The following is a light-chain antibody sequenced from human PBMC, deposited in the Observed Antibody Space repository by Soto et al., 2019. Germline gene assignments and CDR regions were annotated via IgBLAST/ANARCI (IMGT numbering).Light chain of an antibody. CDR3: SSYTTNNTPV. V-gene: IGLV2-14*01. Sequence: QSALTQPASVSGSPGQSITISCTGTSSDVGRYNYVSWYQQHPGKAPKLMIYDVSNRPSGVSNRFSGSKSGNTASLTISGLQAEDEAEYYCSSYTTNNTPVFGTGTKLTVL. CDR2: DVS. CDR1: SSDVGRYNY. J-gene: IGLJ1*01.